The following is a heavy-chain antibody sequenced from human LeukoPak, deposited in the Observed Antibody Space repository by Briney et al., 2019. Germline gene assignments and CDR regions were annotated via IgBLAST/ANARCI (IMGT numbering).Heavy chain of an antibody. CDR1: GGSISSGSYY. V-gene: IGHV4-61*02. CDR2: IYTSGST. D-gene: IGHD6-13*01. CDR3: ARVYSSSWQRSSSWFDP. J-gene: IGHJ5*02. Sequence: SETLSLTCAVSGGSISSGSYYWSWIRQPAGKGLEWIGRIYTSGSTNYNPSLKSRVTMSLDTSKKQFSLRLTSVTAADTAVYYCARVYSSSWQRSSSWFDPWGQGTLVTVSS.